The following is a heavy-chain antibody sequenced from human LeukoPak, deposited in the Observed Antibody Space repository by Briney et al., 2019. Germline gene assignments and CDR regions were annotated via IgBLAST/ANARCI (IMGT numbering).Heavy chain of an antibody. CDR2: IYYSGST. CDR1: CGSISSSSYY. Sequence: PSETLSLTCTVSCGSISSSSYYWGWIRQPPGKGLEWIGSIYYSGSTYYNPSLKSRVTISVDTSNNQFSLKLSSVTAADTAVYYCARVLTGSGKEAYYFDYWGQGTLVTVSS. D-gene: IGHD3-10*01. J-gene: IGHJ4*02. V-gene: IGHV4-39*07. CDR3: ARVLTGSGKEAYYFDY.